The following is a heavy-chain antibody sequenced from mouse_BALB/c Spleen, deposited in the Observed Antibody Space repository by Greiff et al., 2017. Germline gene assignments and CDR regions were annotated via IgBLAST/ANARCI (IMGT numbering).Heavy chain of an antibody. V-gene: IGHV4-1*02. D-gene: IGHD2-3*01. CDR3: ARQRGSYDWYFDV. Sequence: EVQVVESGGGLVQPGGSLKLSCAASGFDFSRYWMSWVRQAPGKGLEWIGEINPDSSTINYTPSLKDKFIISRDNAKNTLYLQMSKVRSEDTALYYCARQRGSYDWYFDVWGAGTTVTVSS. J-gene: IGHJ1*01. CDR1: GFDFSRYW. CDR2: INPDSSTI.